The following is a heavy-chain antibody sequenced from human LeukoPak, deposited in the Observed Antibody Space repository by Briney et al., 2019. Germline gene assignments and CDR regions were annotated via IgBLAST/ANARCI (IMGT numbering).Heavy chain of an antibody. CDR2: ITSIGDYI. CDR1: GVTFNSYS. D-gene: IGHD3-22*01. V-gene: IGHV3-21*06. CDR3: ARWGYHSRGYYPYLDAFDI. J-gene: IGHJ3*02. Sequence: PGGSLRLSCAASGVTFNSYSMNWVRQAPGKGLEWVSSITSIGDYIFYADSMKGRFTISRDNAENSLYLEMNSLRAEDTAVYYCARWGYHSRGYYPYLDAFDIWGQGTMVTVSS.